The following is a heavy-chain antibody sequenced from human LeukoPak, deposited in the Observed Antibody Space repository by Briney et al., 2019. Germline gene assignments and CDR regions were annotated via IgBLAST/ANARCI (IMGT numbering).Heavy chain of an antibody. J-gene: IGHJ4*02. Sequence: GGSLRLSCAASGFTFSSYWMHWVRHAPGKGLVWVSRINSDGSSTSYADSVKGRFTISRDNAKNTLYLQMNSLRAEDTAVYYCARGPYDYVWGTNHNDYWGQGTLVTVSS. CDR1: GFTFSSYW. D-gene: IGHD3-16*01. CDR3: ARGPYDYVWGTNHNDY. CDR2: INSDGSST. V-gene: IGHV3-74*01.